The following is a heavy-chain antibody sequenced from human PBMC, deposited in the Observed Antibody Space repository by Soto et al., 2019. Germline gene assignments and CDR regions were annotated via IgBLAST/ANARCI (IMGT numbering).Heavy chain of an antibody. V-gene: IGHV4-61*01. CDR3: ARGRYSSGGLDF. J-gene: IGHJ4*02. CDR1: GDSVSSPRYF. CDR2: ISYSGST. D-gene: IGHD6-19*01. Sequence: QVQLQESGPGLVRPSETLSLTCSVSGDSVSSPRYFWNWIRQPPGQGPEWIEYISYSGSTDYNDTLKSRVTISADPSKSQLSLNLRSVTAADTAVYYCARGRYSSGGLDFWGQGTLVTVSS.